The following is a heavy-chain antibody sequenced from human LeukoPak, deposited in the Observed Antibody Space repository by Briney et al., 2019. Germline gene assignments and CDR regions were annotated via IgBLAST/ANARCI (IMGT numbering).Heavy chain of an antibody. D-gene: IGHD2-15*01. CDR1: GFTFDDYG. J-gene: IGHJ6*03. Sequence: PGGSLRLSCAASGFTFDDYGMSWVRQAPGKGLEWISGINRNGVNTGYTDSVKGRFTISRDNAKNSLYLQMNSLRAEDTALYYCARGGSVVVVAALISTVDYYYMDVWGKGTTVTVSS. V-gene: IGHV3-20*04. CDR2: INRNGVNT. CDR3: ARGGSVVVVAALISTVDYYYMDV.